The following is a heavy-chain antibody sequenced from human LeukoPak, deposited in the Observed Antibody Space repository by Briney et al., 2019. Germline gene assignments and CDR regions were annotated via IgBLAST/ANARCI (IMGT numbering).Heavy chain of an antibody. CDR3: AKDMIS. V-gene: IGHV3-30*18. J-gene: IGHJ5*02. CDR1: GFTFSSYG. Sequence: GGSLRLSCVSTGFTFSSYGMHWVRQAPGKGLEWVAVISYDGSNKYYADSVKGRFTISRDNSKNTLYLQMNSLRAEDTAVYYCAKDMISWGQGTLVTVSS. CDR2: ISYDGSNK. D-gene: IGHD3-22*01.